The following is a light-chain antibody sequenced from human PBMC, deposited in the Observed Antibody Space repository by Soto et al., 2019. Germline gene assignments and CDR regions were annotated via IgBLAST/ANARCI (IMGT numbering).Light chain of an antibody. V-gene: IGKV3-11*01. Sequence: EIVLTQSPATLSLSPGERATLSCRASQGVSSYLAWYQQKPGQAPRLLIYDASNRATGIPARFSGSGSGTDFTLTISSLEPEDFAVYYCQQRSNWLVTFGQGTKVEIK. J-gene: IGKJ1*01. CDR1: QGVSSY. CDR3: QQRSNWLVT. CDR2: DAS.